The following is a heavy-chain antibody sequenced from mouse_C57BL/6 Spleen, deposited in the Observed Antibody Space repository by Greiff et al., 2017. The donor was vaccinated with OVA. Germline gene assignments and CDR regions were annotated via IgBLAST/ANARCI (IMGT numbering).Heavy chain of an antibody. V-gene: IGHV1-64*01. D-gene: IGHD1-1*01. CDR2: IHPNSGST. Sequence: QVQLQQPGAELVKPGASVKLSCKASGYTFTSYWMHWVKQRPGQGLEWIGMIHPNSGSTNYNEKFKSKATLTVDKSSSTAYMQLSSLTSEDSAVYYCAGDYYGSSYTRNYFDYWGQGTTLTVSS. J-gene: IGHJ2*01. CDR3: AGDYYGSSYTRNYFDY. CDR1: GYTFTSYW.